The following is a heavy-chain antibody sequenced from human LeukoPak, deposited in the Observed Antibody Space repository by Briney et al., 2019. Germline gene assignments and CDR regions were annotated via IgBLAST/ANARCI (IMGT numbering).Heavy chain of an antibody. CDR3: ARAGRYGDFFSWFDP. V-gene: IGHV4-30-4*01. D-gene: IGHD4-17*01. CDR2: IYYSGST. Sequence: PSETLSLTCTVSGGSISSGDHYWSWIRQPSGKGLEWIGYIYYSGSTPYNPSLKSRVAISVDASKNQFSLKLSSVTAADRAVYYCARAGRYGDFFSWFDPWGQGTLVTVSS. J-gene: IGHJ5*02. CDR1: GGSISSGDHY.